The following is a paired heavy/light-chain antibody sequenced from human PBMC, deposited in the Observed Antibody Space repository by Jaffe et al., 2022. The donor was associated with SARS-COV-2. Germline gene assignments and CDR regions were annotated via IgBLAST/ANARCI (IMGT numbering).Heavy chain of an antibody. D-gene: IGHD6-6*01. J-gene: IGHJ4*02. CDR2: IYYTGST. V-gene: IGHV4-31*03. Sequence: QVQLQESGPGLVKPSQTLSLTCIVSGGSISSGGYYWSWIRQYPGKGLEWIGHIYYTGSTYFNPSLKSRVTISVDTSKNQFSLNLNSVTAADTAVYYCARDAPAQLNRYFDYWGQGTLVTVSS. CDR3: ARDAPAQLNRYFDY. CDR1: GGSISSGGYY.
Light chain of an antibody. J-gene: IGKJ1*01. CDR1: QSFSSSY. CDR2: GAS. V-gene: IGKV3-20*01. CDR3: QQYVSSPRT. Sequence: EIVLTQSPGTLSLSPGERATLSCRASQSFSSSYLAWYQQKPGQAPRLLIYGASSRATGIPDRFSGSGSGTDFTLTISRLEPEDFGVYYCQQYVSSPRTFGQGTKVEIK.